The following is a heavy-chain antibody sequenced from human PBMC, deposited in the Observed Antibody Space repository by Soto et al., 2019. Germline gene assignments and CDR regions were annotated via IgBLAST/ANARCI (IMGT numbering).Heavy chain of an antibody. CDR1: GGSISSYY. CDR2: IYYSGST. D-gene: IGHD6-19*01. J-gene: IGHJ5*02. V-gene: IGHV4-59*08. Sequence: SETLSLTCTVSGGSISSYYWSWIRQPPGKGLEWIGYIYYSGSTNYNPSLKSRVTISVDTSKNQFSLKLSSVTAADTAVYYCARNVQWLENWFDPWGQGTLVTVSS. CDR3: ARNVQWLENWFDP.